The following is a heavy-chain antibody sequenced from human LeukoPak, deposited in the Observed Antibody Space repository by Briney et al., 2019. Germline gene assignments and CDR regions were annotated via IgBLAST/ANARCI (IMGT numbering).Heavy chain of an antibody. Sequence: GGSLRLSCAASGFTFSSHWMHWVRQAPGRGLVWVSGINSDGSFTTYADSVKGRFTISRDNAKNTLYLQMNSLRAEDTAVYYCARGDGYGYISWGQGTLVTVSS. CDR2: INSDGSFT. D-gene: IGHD5-18*01. J-gene: IGHJ5*02. CDR3: ARGDGYGYIS. V-gene: IGHV3-74*01. CDR1: GFTFSSHW.